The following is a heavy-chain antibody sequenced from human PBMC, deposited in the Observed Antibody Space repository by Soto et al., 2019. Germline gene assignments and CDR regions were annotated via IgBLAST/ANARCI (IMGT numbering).Heavy chain of an antibody. D-gene: IGHD6-19*01. J-gene: IGHJ5*02. CDR1: GLSITDSEMG. V-gene: IGHV2-26*01. CDR3: ARRHLAVAVSPWFDP. Sequence: QVTLKESGPVLVKPTETLTLRCTVSGLSITDSEMGVSWIRQPPGQPLEWLAHIDSSGEKSYRTFLKSRLAISQDTAKSPIVLTMTNMDPADTATYYCARRHLAVAVSPWFDPWGQGIPVTVSS. CDR2: IDSSGEK.